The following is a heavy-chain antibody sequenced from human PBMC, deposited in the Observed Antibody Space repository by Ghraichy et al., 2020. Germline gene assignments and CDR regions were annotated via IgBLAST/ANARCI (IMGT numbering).Heavy chain of an antibody. CDR3: ARTGGEGIKTMGFWSATESAFDI. CDR1: GGSFSGYY. V-gene: IGHV4-34*01. CDR2: INHSGST. Sequence: SETLSLTCAVYGGSFSGYYWSWIRQPPGKGLEWIGEINHSGSTNYNPSLKSRVTISVDTSKNQFSLKLSSVTAADTAVYYCARTGGEGIKTMGFWSATESAFDIWGQGTMVTVSS. D-gene: IGHD3-3*01. J-gene: IGHJ3*02.